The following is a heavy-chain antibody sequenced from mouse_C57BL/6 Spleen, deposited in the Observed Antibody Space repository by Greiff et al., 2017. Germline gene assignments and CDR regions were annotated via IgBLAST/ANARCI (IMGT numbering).Heavy chain of an antibody. CDR3: VAHLSDLGRVDH. V-gene: IGHV3-6*01. D-gene: IGHD4-1*01. CDR2: ISYDDSN. J-gene: IGHJ2*01. CDR1: GYSITSGYY. Sequence: EVQLVESGPGLVKPSQSLSLTCSVTGYSITSGYYWNWIRQFPGNKLEWMDYISYDDSNNYNPSLKNRISITRDTSKNQFCLKLNSMTTEDTATYYCVAHLSDLGRVDHWGQGTTLTVSS.